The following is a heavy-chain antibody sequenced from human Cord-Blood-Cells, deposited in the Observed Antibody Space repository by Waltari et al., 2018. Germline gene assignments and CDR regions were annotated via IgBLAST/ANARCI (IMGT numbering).Heavy chain of an antibody. CDR2: IYHSGTT. Sequence: QVQLQESGPGLVKPSETLSLTCAVSGYSISSGYYWGWIRQPPGKGLEWIGSIYHSGTTCYNPSLKSRVTISVDTSKNQFSLKLSSVTAADTAVYYCARRRELLGFDYWGQGTLVTVSS. V-gene: IGHV4-38-2*01. CDR1: GYSISSGYY. D-gene: IGHD1-26*01. CDR3: ARRRELLGFDY. J-gene: IGHJ4*02.